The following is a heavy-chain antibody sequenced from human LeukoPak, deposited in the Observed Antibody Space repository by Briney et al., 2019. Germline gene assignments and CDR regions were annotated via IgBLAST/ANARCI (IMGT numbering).Heavy chain of an antibody. Sequence: GESLKISCKGSGYSFTSYWIGWVRQMPGKGLEWMGIIYPGDSDTRYSPSFQGQVTISADKSISTAYLQWSSLKASDTAMCYCARRKRNYYGSGSYYPLDYWGQGTLVTVSS. CDR3: ARRKRNYYGSGSYYPLDY. D-gene: IGHD3-10*01. V-gene: IGHV5-51*01. CDR1: GYSFTSYW. CDR2: IYPGDSDT. J-gene: IGHJ4*02.